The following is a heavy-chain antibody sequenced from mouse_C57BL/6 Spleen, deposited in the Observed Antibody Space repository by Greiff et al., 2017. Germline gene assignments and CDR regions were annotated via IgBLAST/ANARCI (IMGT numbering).Heavy chain of an antibody. CDR3: ARVDDGYYGFDY. CDR1: GYTFTSYW. D-gene: IGHD2-3*01. V-gene: IGHV1-59*01. Sequence: QVQLQQPGAELVRPGTSVKLSCKASGYTFTSYWMHWVKQRPGQGLEWIGVIDPYDSYTNYNQKFKGKATLTVDTSSSTAYMQLSSLTSEDSAVYYCARVDDGYYGFDYWGQGTTLTVSS. CDR2: IDPYDSYT. J-gene: IGHJ2*01.